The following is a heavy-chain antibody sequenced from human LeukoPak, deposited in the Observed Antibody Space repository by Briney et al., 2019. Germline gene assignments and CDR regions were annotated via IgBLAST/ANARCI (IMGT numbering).Heavy chain of an antibody. J-gene: IGHJ4*02. CDR2: ITTSGATT. Sequence: GGSLRLSCAASGFTFSSCGMSWVRQAPGKGLEWVSFITTSGATTSYADSVKGRFTISRDNPRNTLYMQMNSLRDEDTALYYCAIMHGYYDGSGYWVQWGQGTLVTVSS. D-gene: IGHD3-22*01. CDR3: AIMHGYYDGSGYWVQ. CDR1: GFTFSSCG. V-gene: IGHV3-23*01.